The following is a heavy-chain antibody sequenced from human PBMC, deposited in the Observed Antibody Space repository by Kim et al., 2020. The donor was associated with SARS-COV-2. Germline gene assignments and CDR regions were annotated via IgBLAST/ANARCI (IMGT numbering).Heavy chain of an antibody. CDR3: ARGGAGVVPSPILGSGPHSDCFARDV. CDR1: GGSFSGYH. V-gene: IGHV4-34*01. Sequence: SETLSLTCAVYGGSFSGYHWSWIRQPPGKGLEWIWEIKHSGSTNYNPTLKSRVTMSVDTSKNQFSLKLRSVTAADTAVYYCARGGAGVVPSPILGSGPHSDCFARDVWGEGPTVRVSS. J-gene: IGHJ6*01. CDR2: IKHSGST. D-gene: IGHD2-2*02.